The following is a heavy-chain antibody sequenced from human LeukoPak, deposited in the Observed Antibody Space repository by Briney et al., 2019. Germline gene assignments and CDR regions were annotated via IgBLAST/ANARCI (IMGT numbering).Heavy chain of an antibody. CDR3: ARRFNYYGSGSYYLDKSHFDY. CDR2: INHSGST. D-gene: IGHD3-10*01. V-gene: IGHV4-34*01. CDR1: GGSFSGYY. J-gene: IGHJ4*02. Sequence: SETLSLTCAVYGGSFSGYYWSWIRQPPGKGLEWIGEINHSGSTNYNPSLKSRVTISVDTSKNQFSLKLSSVTAADTAVYYCARRFNYYGSGSYYLDKSHFDYWGRGTLVTVSS.